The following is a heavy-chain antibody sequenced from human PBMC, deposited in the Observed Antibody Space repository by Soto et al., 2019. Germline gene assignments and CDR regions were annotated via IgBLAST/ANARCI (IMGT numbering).Heavy chain of an antibody. CDR2: ISYDGSNK. V-gene: IGHV3-30*18. CDR1: GFTFSSYG. D-gene: IGHD6-13*01. J-gene: IGHJ6*02. CDR3: AKEVTLDSSPHPNYYYYGIDV. Sequence: GGSLRLSCAASGFTFSSYGMHWVRQAPGKGLEWVAVISYDGSNKYYADSVKGRFTISRDNSKNTLYLQMNSLRAEDTAVYYCAKEVTLDSSPHPNYYYYGIDVWGQGTTVTVSS.